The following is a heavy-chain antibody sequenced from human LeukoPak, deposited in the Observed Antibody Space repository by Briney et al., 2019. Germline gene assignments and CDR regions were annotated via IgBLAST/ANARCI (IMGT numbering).Heavy chain of an antibody. Sequence: GASVKVSCKASGYTFTSYGISWVRRAPGQGLEWMGWISAYNGNTNYAQKLQGRVTMTTDTSTSTAYMELRSLRSDDTAVYYCAREEWYGDYVSGAFDIWGQGTMVTVSS. D-gene: IGHD4-17*01. V-gene: IGHV1-18*01. CDR3: AREEWYGDYVSGAFDI. J-gene: IGHJ3*02. CDR2: ISAYNGNT. CDR1: GYTFTSYG.